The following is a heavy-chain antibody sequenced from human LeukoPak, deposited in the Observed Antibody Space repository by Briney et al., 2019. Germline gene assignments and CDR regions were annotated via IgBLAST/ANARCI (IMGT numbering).Heavy chain of an antibody. J-gene: IGHJ6*02. Sequence: ASVKVSCKASGYIFTNYAMHWVRQAPGQRLEWMGWINAGNGNTKYSQKFQGRVTITRDTSASTAYMELSSLRPEDTAVYYCARDWLPITGGYDMDVWGQGTTVTVSS. V-gene: IGHV1-3*01. CDR2: INAGNGNT. D-gene: IGHD3-3*01. CDR3: ARDWLPITGGYDMDV. CDR1: GYIFTNYA.